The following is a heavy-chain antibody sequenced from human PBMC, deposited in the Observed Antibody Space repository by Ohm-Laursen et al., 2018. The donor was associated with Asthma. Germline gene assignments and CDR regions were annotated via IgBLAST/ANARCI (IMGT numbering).Heavy chain of an antibody. Sequence: RSLRLSCAASGFTFSSYAMSWFRQAPGKGLEWVGFIRSKAYGGTTEYAASVKGRFTISRDDSKSIAYLQMNSLKTEDTAVYYCTTGGDGTYYYYGMDVWGQGTTVTVSS. CDR1: GFTFSSYA. J-gene: IGHJ6*02. CDR2: IRSKAYGGTT. D-gene: IGHD2-21*02. V-gene: IGHV3-49*03. CDR3: TTGGDGTYYYYGMDV.